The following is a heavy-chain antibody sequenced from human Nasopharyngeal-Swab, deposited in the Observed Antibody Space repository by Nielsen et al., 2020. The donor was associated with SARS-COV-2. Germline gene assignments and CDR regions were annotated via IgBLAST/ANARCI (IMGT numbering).Heavy chain of an antibody. D-gene: IGHD2/OR15-2a*01. Sequence: ASVNVSCKASGYTFTSYAMHWVRQAPGQRLEWMGWINAGNGNTKYSQKFQGRVTITRDTSASTAYMELSSLRSEDTAVYYCARRMSYYYGMDVWGQGTTVTVSS. CDR2: INAGNGNT. J-gene: IGHJ6*02. CDR3: ARRMSYYYGMDV. V-gene: IGHV1-3*01. CDR1: GYTFTSYA.